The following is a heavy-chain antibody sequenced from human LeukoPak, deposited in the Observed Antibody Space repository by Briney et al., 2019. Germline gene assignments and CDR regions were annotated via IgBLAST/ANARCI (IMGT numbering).Heavy chain of an antibody. CDR2: INWNGGST. V-gene: IGHV3-20*04. Sequence: GGSLRLSCAASGFTFDDYGMSWVRQAPGKGLEWVSGINWNGGSTGYADSVKGRFTISRDNAKNSLYLQMNSLRAEDTALYYCARGPPFTYSSSWYNWGQGTLVTVSS. J-gene: IGHJ4*02. D-gene: IGHD6-13*01. CDR3: ARGPPFTYSSSWYN. CDR1: GFTFDDYG.